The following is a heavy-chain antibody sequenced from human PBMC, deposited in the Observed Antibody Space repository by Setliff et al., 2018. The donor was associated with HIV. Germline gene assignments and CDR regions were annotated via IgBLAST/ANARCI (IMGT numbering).Heavy chain of an antibody. CDR2: FHDSEST. V-gene: IGHV4-39*02. D-gene: IGHD3-9*01. CDR3: ARGNYDILTGYYLLNWFDP. Sequence: SETLSLTCKVSGGSISSSSYFWGWIRQPPGKGLEWIASFHDSESTSYNPSLRSRVTISGDRSKNQFSLKLTSVTAADTAVYYCARGNYDILTGYYLLNWFDPWGQGTLVTVSS. J-gene: IGHJ5*02. CDR1: GGSISSSSYF.